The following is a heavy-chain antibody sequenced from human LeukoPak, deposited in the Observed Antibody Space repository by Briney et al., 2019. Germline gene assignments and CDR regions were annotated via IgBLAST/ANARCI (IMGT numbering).Heavy chain of an antibody. CDR3: ARVGGSGSYSLYYFDY. V-gene: IGHV4-59*01. J-gene: IGHJ4*02. Sequence: SETLSLTCTVSGVSISNYYWSWIQQPPGRGLEWIGYIYYSGSTNYNPSLKSRVTISVDTSKNQFSLKLSSVTAADTAVYYCARVGGSGSYSLYYFDYWGQGTLVTVSS. D-gene: IGHD3-10*01. CDR1: GVSISNYY. CDR2: IYYSGST.